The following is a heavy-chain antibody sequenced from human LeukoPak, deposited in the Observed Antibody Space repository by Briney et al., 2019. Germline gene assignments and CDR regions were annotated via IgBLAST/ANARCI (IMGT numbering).Heavy chain of an antibody. CDR2: INPNSGGT. CDR3: ARVSVYRSDFDY. Sequence: ASVKVSCKASGYTFTGYYMHWVGQAPGQGLEWMGWINPNSGGTNYAQKFQGRVTMTRDTSISTAYMELSRLRSDDTAVYYCARVSVYRSDFDYWGQGTLVTVSS. V-gene: IGHV1-2*02. CDR1: GYTFTGYY. D-gene: IGHD1-26*01. J-gene: IGHJ4*02.